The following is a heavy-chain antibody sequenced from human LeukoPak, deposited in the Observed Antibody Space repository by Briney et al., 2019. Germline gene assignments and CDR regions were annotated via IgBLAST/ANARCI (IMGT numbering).Heavy chain of an antibody. CDR1: GYTFTSYA. V-gene: IGHV1-3*03. J-gene: IGHJ3*02. CDR2: INAGNGNT. CDR3: ARGRNWGSYAFDI. D-gene: IGHD7-27*01. Sequence: GASVKVSCKASGYTFTSYAMHWVRQAPGQSLEWMGWINAGNGNTKYSQEFQGRVTITRDTSASTAYMELSSLRSEDMAVYYCARGRNWGSYAFDIWGQGTMVTVSS.